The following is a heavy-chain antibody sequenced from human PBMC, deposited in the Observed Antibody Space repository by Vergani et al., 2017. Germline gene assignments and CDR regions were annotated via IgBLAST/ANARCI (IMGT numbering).Heavy chain of an antibody. D-gene: IGHD1-26*01. V-gene: IGHV3-23*01. Sequence: EVQLLESGGGLGQPGGSLKLSCAASGFTFTSCAMSWVRQAPGKGLEWVSTISGSGDRTYYADSVKGRFAISRDNSKNTVYLQMKSLRVEDTAVYYCAKDPATSIGFGGQGILVTVFS. CDR3: AKDPATSIGF. CDR2: ISGSGDRT. CDR1: GFTFTSCA. J-gene: IGHJ4*01.